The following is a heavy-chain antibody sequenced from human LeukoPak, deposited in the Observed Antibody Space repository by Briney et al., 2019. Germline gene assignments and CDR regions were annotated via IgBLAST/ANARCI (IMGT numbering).Heavy chain of an antibody. CDR3: ARDDSGSYHQLGV. Sequence: SQTLSLTCTVSGDSISTYYWSWIRQPPGKGLEWIGYIYYSGSTNYNPSLKSRVTISVDTSKNQFSLKLISVTAADTAVYYCARDDSGSYHQLGVWGQGTTVTVSS. V-gene: IGHV4-59*01. CDR1: GDSISTYY. D-gene: IGHD1-26*01. CDR2: IYYSGST. J-gene: IGHJ6*02.